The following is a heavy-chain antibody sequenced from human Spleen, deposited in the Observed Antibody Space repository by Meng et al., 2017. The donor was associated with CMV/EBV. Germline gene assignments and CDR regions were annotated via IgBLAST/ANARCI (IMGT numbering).Heavy chain of an antibody. CDR3: ARDRDSSGWYIFDY. D-gene: IGHD6-19*01. Sequence: SGYTFSDCFIDWVRQAPGQGLEWMGWINPHTGTTHYAQNFQGRVTMTRDTSISTVYMELTHLRSDDTAVYYCARDRDSSGWYIFDYWGQGTLVTVSS. CDR2: INPHTGTT. V-gene: IGHV1-2*02. J-gene: IGHJ4*02. CDR1: GYTFSDCF.